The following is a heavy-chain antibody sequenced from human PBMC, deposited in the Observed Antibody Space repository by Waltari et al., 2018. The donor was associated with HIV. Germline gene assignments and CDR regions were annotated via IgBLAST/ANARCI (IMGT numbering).Heavy chain of an antibody. D-gene: IGHD3-16*01. Sequence: EVQLVQSGAEVKKSGAYLQISCQGSGSSFTNYWIGWVRQMPGKGLEWMGIVYPADSDTRYSPSFQGQVTISADKSISTAYLQWSSLKASDSAIYYCVRQFGDQWGQGSLVTVSS. V-gene: IGHV5-51*01. J-gene: IGHJ4*02. CDR1: GSSFTNYW. CDR3: VRQFGDQ. CDR2: VYPADSDT.